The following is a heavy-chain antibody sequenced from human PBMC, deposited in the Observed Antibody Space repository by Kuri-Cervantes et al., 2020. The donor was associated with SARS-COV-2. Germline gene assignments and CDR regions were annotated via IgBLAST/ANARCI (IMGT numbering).Heavy chain of an antibody. CDR3: AREGLQNGLDAFDI. CDR2: ISYDGSNK. V-gene: IGHV3-30-3*01. Sequence: GESLKISCAASGFTFGSYAMHWVRQAPGKGLEWVAVISYDGSNKYYADSVKGRFTISRDNSKNTLYLQMNSLRAEDTAVYYCAREGLQNGLDAFDIWGQGTMVTVSS. J-gene: IGHJ3*02. D-gene: IGHD2-8*01. CDR1: GFTFGSYA.